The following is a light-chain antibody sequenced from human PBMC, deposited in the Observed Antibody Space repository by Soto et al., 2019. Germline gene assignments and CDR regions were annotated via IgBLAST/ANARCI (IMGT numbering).Light chain of an antibody. CDR2: SAS. J-gene: IGKJ5*01. CDR3: QASYTNPLT. Sequence: DIQMTQSPSSLSASIGDRVTLTCRSSQSIGNYLNWYQQKPGKAPSLLIHSASTLQNGVPSRFSGSGSGTEFTFTISGLQPDDVATYYCQASYTNPLTFGQGTRLE. CDR1: QSIGNY. V-gene: IGKV1-39*01.